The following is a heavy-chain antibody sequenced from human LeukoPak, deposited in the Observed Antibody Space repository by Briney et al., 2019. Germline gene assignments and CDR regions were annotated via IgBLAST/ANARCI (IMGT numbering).Heavy chain of an antibody. Sequence: GGSLRLSCAASGFTFSSYGMHWVRQAPGKGLEWVAFIRYDGSNKYYADSVKGRFTISRDNSKNTLYLQMNSLRAEDTAVYYCARDYSSSWYPYYYYYMDVWGKGTTVTVSS. V-gene: IGHV3-30*02. J-gene: IGHJ6*03. CDR1: GFTFSSYG. CDR2: IRYDGSNK. CDR3: ARDYSSSWYPYYYYYMDV. D-gene: IGHD6-13*01.